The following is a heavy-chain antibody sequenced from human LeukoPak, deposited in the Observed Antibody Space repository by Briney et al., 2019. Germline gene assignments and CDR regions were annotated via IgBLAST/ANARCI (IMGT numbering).Heavy chain of an antibody. Sequence: GGSLRLSCAASGFIFDDFWMSWVRQAPGEGLEWVANIRQDGLAKNYVDSVKGRFTVSRDNSKNTLYLQMNSLRAEDTAVYYCAKERASYGVPGLFDYWGQGTLVTVSS. D-gene: IGHD5-18*01. CDR3: AKERASYGVPGLFDY. CDR2: IRQDGLAK. V-gene: IGHV3-7*03. J-gene: IGHJ4*02. CDR1: GFIFDDFW.